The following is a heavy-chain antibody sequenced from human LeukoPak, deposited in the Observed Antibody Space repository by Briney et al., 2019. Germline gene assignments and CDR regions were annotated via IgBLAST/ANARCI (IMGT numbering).Heavy chain of an antibody. CDR3: ARPKFYDSSGYYSD. D-gene: IGHD3-22*01. J-gene: IGHJ4*02. CDR2: IIPIFGTA. V-gene: IGHV1-69*05. Sequence: ASVKVSCKASGYTFTSYAISWVRQAPGQRLEWMGRIIPIFGTANYAQKFQGRVTITTDESTSTAYMELSSPRSEDTAVYYCARPKFYDSSGYYSDWGQGTLVTVSS. CDR1: GYTFTSYA.